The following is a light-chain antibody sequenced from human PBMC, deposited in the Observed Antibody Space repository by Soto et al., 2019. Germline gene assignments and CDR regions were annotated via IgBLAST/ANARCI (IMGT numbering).Light chain of an antibody. CDR2: AAS. J-gene: IGKJ5*01. CDR3: QQYYSYPSIT. CDR1: QGISSY. V-gene: IGKV1-8*01. Sequence: AIRMTQSPSSFSASTGDRVTITCRASQGISSYLAWYQQKPGKAPKLLIYAASTLQSGVPSRFSGSGSGTDFTLTISCLQSEEFATYYCQQYYSYPSITFGQGTRLEIK.